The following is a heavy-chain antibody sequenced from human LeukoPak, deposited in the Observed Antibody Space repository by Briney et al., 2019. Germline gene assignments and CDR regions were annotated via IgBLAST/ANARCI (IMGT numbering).Heavy chain of an antibody. J-gene: IGHJ3*02. Sequence: SETLSLTCTVYGGSISSYYWSWIRQPPGKGLEWIGYIYYSGSTNYNPSLKSRVTISVDTSKNQFSLKLTSVTAADTAVYYCARSGGEDCRTTICYAFDIWGQGTMVTVSS. D-gene: IGHD2-2*01. CDR2: IYYSGST. CDR3: ARSGGEDCRTTICYAFDI. CDR1: GGSISSYY. V-gene: IGHV4-59*12.